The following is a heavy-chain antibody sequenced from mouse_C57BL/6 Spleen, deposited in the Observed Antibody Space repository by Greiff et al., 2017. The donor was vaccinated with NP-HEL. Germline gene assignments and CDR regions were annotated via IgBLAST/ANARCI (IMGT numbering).Heavy chain of an antibody. Sequence: EVQLQQSGAELVRPGASVKLSCTASGFNIKDYYMHWVKQRPEQGLEWIGRIDPEDGDTEYAPKFQGKATMTADTSSDTAYLQLSSLTSEDTAVYYCTTWDGYYVAMDYWGQGTSVTVSS. CDR3: TTWDGYYVAMDY. V-gene: IGHV14-1*01. CDR1: GFNIKDYY. J-gene: IGHJ4*01. CDR2: IDPEDGDT. D-gene: IGHD2-3*01.